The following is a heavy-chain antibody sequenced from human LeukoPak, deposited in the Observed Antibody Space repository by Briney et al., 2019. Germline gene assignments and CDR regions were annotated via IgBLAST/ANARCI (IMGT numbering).Heavy chain of an antibody. D-gene: IGHD3-22*01. Sequence: PGGSLRLPCAASGFTFSSYAMSWVRQAPGKGLVWVSAISGGSTYYADSVKGRFTISRDNSKNTLYLQMNSLRAEDTAVYYCAKDRAYYYDSSGYYRNDAFDIWGQGTMVTVSS. CDR1: GFTFSSYA. CDR2: ISGGST. V-gene: IGHV3-23*01. CDR3: AKDRAYYYDSSGYYRNDAFDI. J-gene: IGHJ3*02.